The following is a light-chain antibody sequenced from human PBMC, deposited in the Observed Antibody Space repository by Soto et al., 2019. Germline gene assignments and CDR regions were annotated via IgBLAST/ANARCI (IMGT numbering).Light chain of an antibody. CDR2: EAS. V-gene: IGKV1-5*03. J-gene: IGKJ1*01. CDR1: RSIRYL. CDR3: QQGWT. Sequence: DIQMTQSPSTLSASVGDRATITCRASRSIRYLLAWFQQKPGKAPRLLIYEASRLESGVPSRISGSGSGTEFTLTISSLQPDDFATYYCQQGWTFGQGTKVAIK.